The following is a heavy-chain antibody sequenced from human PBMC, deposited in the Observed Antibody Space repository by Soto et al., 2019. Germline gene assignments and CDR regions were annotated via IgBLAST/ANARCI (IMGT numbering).Heavy chain of an antibody. CDR2: LKQDGSEK. Sequence: EVQLVESGGGLVQPGGSLRLSCAASGFTFSSYWMTWVRQAPGKGLEWVANLKQDGSEKYYVDSVKGRFTISRDNAKNSLYLQMTSLRAEDTAVYYCVKTAEWLSPWARTYYFDYWGQGTLVTVSS. D-gene: IGHD3-3*01. CDR3: VKTAEWLSPWARTYYFDY. CDR1: GFTFSSYW. J-gene: IGHJ4*02. V-gene: IGHV3-7*01.